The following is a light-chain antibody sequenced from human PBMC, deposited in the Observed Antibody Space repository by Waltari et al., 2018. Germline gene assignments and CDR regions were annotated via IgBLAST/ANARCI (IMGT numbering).Light chain of an antibody. Sequence: DIQMTQSPSSVSASVGDRVTIICRASESITVYLTWYQKKPGKAPNLLIYDSTHMQTGVTPRFSGSGSGTQVTLTSSSLQPEDFATYYCQQSYTSPRTFGQGTAVEI. CDR3: QQSYTSPRT. CDR2: DST. J-gene: IGKJ1*01. V-gene: IGKV1-39*01. CDR1: ESITVY.